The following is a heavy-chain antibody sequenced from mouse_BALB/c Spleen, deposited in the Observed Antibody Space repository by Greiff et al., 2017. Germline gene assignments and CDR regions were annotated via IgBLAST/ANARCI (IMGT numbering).Heavy chain of an antibody. CDR2: ISSGSSTI. CDR3: ARRGYYCNFDY. V-gene: IGHV5-17*02. Sequence: EVKLVESGGGLVQPGGSRKLSCAASGFTFSSFGMHWVRQGPEKGLEWVAYISSGSSTIYYADTVKGRFTISRDNPKNTLFLQMTSLRSEDTAMYYWARRGYYCNFDYWGQGSTLTVSS. D-gene: IGHD2-3*01. CDR1: GFTFSSFG. J-gene: IGHJ2*01.